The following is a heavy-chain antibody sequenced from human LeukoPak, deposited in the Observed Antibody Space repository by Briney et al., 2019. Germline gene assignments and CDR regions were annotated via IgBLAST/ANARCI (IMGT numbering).Heavy chain of an antibody. Sequence: GGSLRLSCAASGFTFSSYSTNWVRQAPGKGLEWVSSISSSSSYIYYADSVKGRFTISRDNAKNSLYLQMNSLRAEDTAVYYCARDFQEQQLAYWGQGTLVTVSS. D-gene: IGHD6-13*01. J-gene: IGHJ4*02. CDR3: ARDFQEQQLAY. CDR2: ISSSSSYI. V-gene: IGHV3-21*01. CDR1: GFTFSSYS.